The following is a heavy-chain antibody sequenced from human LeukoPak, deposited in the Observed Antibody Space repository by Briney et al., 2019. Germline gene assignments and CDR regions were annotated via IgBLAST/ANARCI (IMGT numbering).Heavy chain of an antibody. J-gene: IGHJ4*02. D-gene: IGHD4-17*01. CDR1: GFTFNSFS. CDR2: ISSSSSYI. CDR3: ARGSRPYGESFDY. Sequence: GSLRLSFSAFGFTFNSFSINLVRQAPGKGVGWVSSISSSSSYIYYADSVEGRFTISRDNAKNSLYLQMNSLRAEDTAVYYCARGSRPYGESFDYWGQGTLVTVSS. V-gene: IGHV3-21*01.